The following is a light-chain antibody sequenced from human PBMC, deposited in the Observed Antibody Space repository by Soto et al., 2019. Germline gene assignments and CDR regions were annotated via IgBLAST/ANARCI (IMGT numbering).Light chain of an antibody. Sequence: QSVLTQPHSASGTPGQRVTISCSGSSSNIGTSSVHWFQQLPGTAPKLLISTTNQRPSGVPERFSGSKSGTSASLAISGLQSEAEADYYCAAWDDSLNGHVFGTGTKLTVL. V-gene: IGLV1-44*01. CDR1: SSNIGTSS. CDR2: TTN. CDR3: AAWDDSLNGHV. J-gene: IGLJ1*01.